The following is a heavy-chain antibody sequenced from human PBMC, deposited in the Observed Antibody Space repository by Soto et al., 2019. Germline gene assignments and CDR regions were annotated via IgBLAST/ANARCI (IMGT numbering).Heavy chain of an antibody. CDR2: INGRGST. CDR1: GESFSGDY. D-gene: IGHD5-18*01. V-gene: IGHV4-34*01. Sequence: SETLSLTCAVYGESFSGDYLSWIRQPPGKGLEWIGEINGRGSTKFNPSLKSRVTMSVDPSKNQFSLKLTSVTAADTAVYYCARQGDSTMAIFDYWGQGALVTVSS. CDR3: ARQGDSTMAIFDY. J-gene: IGHJ4*02.